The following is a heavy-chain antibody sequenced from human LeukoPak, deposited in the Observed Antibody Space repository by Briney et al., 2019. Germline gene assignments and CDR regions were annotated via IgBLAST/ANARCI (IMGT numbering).Heavy chain of an antibody. CDR2: IKSKAFGGTI. J-gene: IGHJ4*02. D-gene: IGHD2/OR15-2a*01. Sequence: GGSLGLSCLGYEFSFGDYVMSWLRLAPGKGPEWVAFIKSKAFGGTIEYAASVKGRFTISRDDSKSIAYLQMNSLKTEDTAVYYCSRVSTWDRSAWAFDYWGQGTLVTVSS. V-gene: IGHV3-49*03. CDR1: EFSFGDYV. CDR3: SRVSTWDRSAWAFDY.